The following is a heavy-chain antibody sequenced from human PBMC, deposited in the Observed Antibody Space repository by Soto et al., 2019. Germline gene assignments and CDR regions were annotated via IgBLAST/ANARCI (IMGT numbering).Heavy chain of an antibody. CDR2: IYYSGST. J-gene: IGHJ4*02. D-gene: IGHD5-12*01. CDR1: GGSISSSSYY. Sequence: SETLSLTCTVSGGSISSSSYYWGWIRQPPGKGLEWIGSIYYSGSTYYNPSLKSRVTISVDTSKNQSSLKLSSVTAADTAVYYCAGEREYSGHDKGSGYFDYWGQGTLVTVSS. CDR3: AGEREYSGHDKGSGYFDY. V-gene: IGHV4-39*01.